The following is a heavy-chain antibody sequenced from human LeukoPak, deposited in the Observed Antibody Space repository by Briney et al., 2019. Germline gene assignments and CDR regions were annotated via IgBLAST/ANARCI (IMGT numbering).Heavy chain of an antibody. CDR1: GGSISSSSYY. CDR2: IYYSGST. CDR3: ARDGYSSSWYLSDY. Sequence: ASETLSLTCTVSGGSISSSSYYWGWIRQPPGKGLEWIGSIYYSGSTYYNPSLKSRVTISVDTSKNQFSLKLSSVTAADTAVYYCARDGYSSSWYLSDYWGQGTLVTVSS. V-gene: IGHV4-39*07. D-gene: IGHD6-13*01. J-gene: IGHJ4*02.